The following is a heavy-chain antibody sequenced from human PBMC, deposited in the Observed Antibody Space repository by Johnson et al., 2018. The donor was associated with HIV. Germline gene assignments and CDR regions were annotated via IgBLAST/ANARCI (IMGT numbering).Heavy chain of an antibody. J-gene: IGHJ3*02. Sequence: HLVESGGSVVRRGGSLRLSCTASGFTFDDYAMHWVRQAPGKGLEWVSGISWNSGSIAYADSVKGRFAISRDSSKNTLSLQMNSLRAEDTAVYYCARPLQFLEWSDAFDMGGQGTIVTVSS. D-gene: IGHD3-3*01. CDR2: ISWNSGSI. CDR3: ARPLQFLEWSDAFDM. CDR1: GFTFDDYA. V-gene: IGHV3-9*01.